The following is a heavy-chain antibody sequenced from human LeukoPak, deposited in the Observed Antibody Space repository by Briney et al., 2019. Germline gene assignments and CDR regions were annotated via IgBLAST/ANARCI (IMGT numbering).Heavy chain of an antibody. CDR1: GFTFSSYA. V-gene: IGHV3-21*01. Sequence: GGSLRLSCAASGFTFSSYAMSWVRQAPGKGLEWVSSISSSSSYIYYADSVKGRFTISRDNAKNSLYLQMNSLRAEDTAVYYCARGAKYCSSTSCYNGAFDIWGQGTMVTVSS. CDR2: ISSSSSYI. J-gene: IGHJ3*02. D-gene: IGHD2-2*02. CDR3: ARGAKYCSSTSCYNGAFDI.